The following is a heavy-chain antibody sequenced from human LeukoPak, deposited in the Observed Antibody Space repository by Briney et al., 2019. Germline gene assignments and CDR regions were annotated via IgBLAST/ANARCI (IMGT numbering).Heavy chain of an antibody. CDR2: ISSSSGFL. CDR1: GFTFTAYT. D-gene: IGHD2-8*02. V-gene: IGHV3-21*06. Sequence: GGSLRLSCAASGFTFTAYTMNWVRQAPGKGLEWVSSISSSSGFLYYAASLKGRFTISRDNARNSLYLQMNGLRVEDTAVYYCAREVFPGGLLNTAFDHWGQGALVTVSS. J-gene: IGHJ4*02. CDR3: AREVFPGGLLNTAFDH.